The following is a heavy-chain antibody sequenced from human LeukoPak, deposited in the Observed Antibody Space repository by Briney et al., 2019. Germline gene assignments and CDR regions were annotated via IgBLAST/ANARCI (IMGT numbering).Heavy chain of an antibody. V-gene: IGHV3-74*01. J-gene: IGHJ4*02. D-gene: IGHD3-16*02. CDR2: MNSDGRTI. CDR1: GFTFSTSW. CDR3: SRAGSYRFDY. Sequence: GGSLRLSCAASGFTFSTSWMHWVRQGPGKGPVWVSRMNSDGRTIDYADSVKGRFIISRDNAKNMLYLQMNSLRAEDTAVYYCSRAGSYRFDYWGQGTLVTVSS.